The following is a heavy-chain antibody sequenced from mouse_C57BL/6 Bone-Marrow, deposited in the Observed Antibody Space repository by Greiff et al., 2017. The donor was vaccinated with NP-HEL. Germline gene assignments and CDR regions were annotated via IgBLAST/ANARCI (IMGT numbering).Heavy chain of an antibody. V-gene: IGHV10-3*01. CDR1: GFTFNTYA. D-gene: IGHD2-4*01. CDR3: VRGPLPIYYDYPWYFDV. CDR2: IRSKSSNYAT. J-gene: IGHJ1*03. Sequence: EVKLMESGGGLVQPKGSLKLSCAASGFTFNTYAMHWVRQAPGKGLEWVARIRSKSSNYATYYADSVKDRFTISRDDSQSMLYLQMNNLKTEDTAMYYCVRGPLPIYYDYPWYFDVWGTGTTVTVSS.